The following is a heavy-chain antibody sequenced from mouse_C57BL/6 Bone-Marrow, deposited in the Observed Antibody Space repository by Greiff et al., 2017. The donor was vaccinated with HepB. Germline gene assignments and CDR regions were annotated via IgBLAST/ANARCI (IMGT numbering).Heavy chain of an antibody. V-gene: IGHV3-6*01. D-gene: IGHD2-3*01. CDR2: ISYDGSN. CDR1: GYSITSGYY. J-gene: IGHJ3*01. CDR3: ANYDGYSWFAY. Sequence: EVKLQESGPGLVKPSQSLSLTCSVTGYSITSGYYWNWIRQFPGNKLEWMGYISYDGSNNYNPSLKNRISITRDTSKNQFFLKLNSVTTEDTATYYCANYDGYSWFAYWGQGTLVTVSA.